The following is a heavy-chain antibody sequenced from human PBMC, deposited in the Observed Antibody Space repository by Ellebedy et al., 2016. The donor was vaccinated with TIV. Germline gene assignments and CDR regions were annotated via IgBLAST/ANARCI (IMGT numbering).Heavy chain of an antibody. V-gene: IGHV1-24*01. D-gene: IGHD3-3*01. Sequence: AASVKVSCKVSGYSLTDFPMHWVRQAPGKGLEWLGSFDPEDDKTIYAQKVQGRVTMTEDTSTDTAYMELSSLRSEDTAVYYCATGGSGYYSIDYWGQGNLVTVSS. CDR3: ATGGSGYYSIDY. CDR2: FDPEDDKT. CDR1: GYSLTDFP. J-gene: IGHJ4*02.